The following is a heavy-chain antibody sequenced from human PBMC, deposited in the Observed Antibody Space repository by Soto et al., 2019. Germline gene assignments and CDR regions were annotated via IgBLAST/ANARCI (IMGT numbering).Heavy chain of an antibody. Sequence: EVQLSESGGGLVQTGGSLRLSCAASGITFSDYAMSWVRQAPGKGLEWVSAISGSGDATYYADSVKGRFTISRDRSDNMVSLQMHSLRAEDTAVYYCASTNDFWSGSLKYFDDWGQGTLVTVSS. CDR2: ISGSGDAT. CDR3: ASTNDFWSGSLKYFDD. J-gene: IGHJ4*02. CDR1: GITFSDYA. D-gene: IGHD3-3*01. V-gene: IGHV3-23*01.